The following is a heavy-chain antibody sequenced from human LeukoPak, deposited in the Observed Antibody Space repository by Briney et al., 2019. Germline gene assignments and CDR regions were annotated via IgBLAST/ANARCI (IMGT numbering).Heavy chain of an antibody. CDR2: LWYDGSNK. D-gene: IGHD1-14*01. CDR3: ARSQGSTYNPRSGFDY. CDR1: GFTFSSYG. Sequence: GGSLRLSCAASGFTFSSYGMQWVRQAPGKGLEWVTILWYDGSNKYYADSVKGRFTISRDTSKNTVYLQMNSLRPEDTAVYYCARSQGSTYNPRSGFDYWGQGTLVTVSS. V-gene: IGHV3-33*08. J-gene: IGHJ4*02.